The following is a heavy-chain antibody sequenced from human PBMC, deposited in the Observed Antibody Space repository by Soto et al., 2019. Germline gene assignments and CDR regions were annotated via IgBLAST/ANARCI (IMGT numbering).Heavy chain of an antibody. J-gene: IGHJ6*02. Sequence: PGGSLRLSCAASGFTFSSYSMNWVRQAPGKGLEWVSYISSSSSTIYYADSVKGRFTISRDNAKNSLYLQMNSLRDEDTVVYYCARGIGYYGSGSYEGDYYYYYGMDVWGQGTTVTVSS. CDR3: ARGIGYYGSGSYEGDYYYYYGMDV. CDR1: GFTFSSYS. D-gene: IGHD3-10*01. V-gene: IGHV3-48*02. CDR2: ISSSSSTI.